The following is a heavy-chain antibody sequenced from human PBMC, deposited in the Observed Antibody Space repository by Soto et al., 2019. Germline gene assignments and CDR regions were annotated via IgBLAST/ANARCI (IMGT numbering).Heavy chain of an antibody. CDR3: ARDRIVSGYYYYGMDV. CDR1: GGSISSGGYY. V-gene: IGHV4-31*03. D-gene: IGHD2-15*01. CDR2: IYYSGST. J-gene: IGHJ6*02. Sequence: SETLSLTCTVSGGSISSGGYYWSWIRQHPGKGLEWIGYIYYSGSTYYNPSLKSRVTISVDTSKNQFSLKLSSVTAADTAVYYCARDRIVSGYYYYGMDVWGQGTTVTVSS.